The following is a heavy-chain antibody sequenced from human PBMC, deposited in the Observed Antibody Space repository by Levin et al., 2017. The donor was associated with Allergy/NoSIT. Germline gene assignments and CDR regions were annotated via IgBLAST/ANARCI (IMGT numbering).Heavy chain of an antibody. J-gene: IGHJ4*02. CDR3: ARDPPLSGSYGY. Sequence: KISCKAAGVTSSSYAVSWVRQAPGQGLEWMGRIIPVLAITNYAEKFQGRVTITADTSTDVVYIEVTSLRYEDTAVYYCARDPPLSGSYGYWGQGTLVTVSS. V-gene: IGHV1-69*04. CDR1: GVTSSSYA. D-gene: IGHD1-26*01. CDR2: IIPVLAIT.